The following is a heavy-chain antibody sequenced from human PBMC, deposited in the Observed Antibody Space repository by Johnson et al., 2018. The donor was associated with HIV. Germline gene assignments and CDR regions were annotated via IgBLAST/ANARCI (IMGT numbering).Heavy chain of an antibody. CDR1: GFTFSSYD. Sequence: VQLVESGGGLVQPGGSLRLSCAASGFTFSSYDMHWVRQATGKGLEWVSAIGTAGDTYYPGSVKGRFTISRDDSKNTAYLQMNSLKTEDTAVYYCTRQGKGDAFDIWGQGTMVTVSS. V-gene: IGHV3-13*01. J-gene: IGHJ3*02. CDR3: TRQGKGDAFDI. CDR2: IGTAGDT.